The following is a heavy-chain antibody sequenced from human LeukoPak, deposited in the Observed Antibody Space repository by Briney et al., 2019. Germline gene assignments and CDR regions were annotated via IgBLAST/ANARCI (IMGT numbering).Heavy chain of an antibody. Sequence: SQTLSLTCTVSGDSISSGDYYWSWIRQPPGKGLEWIGYIYYSGSTNYNPSLKSRVTISVDTSKNQFSLKLSSVTAADTAVYYCASGNGRPHDAFDIWGQGTMVTVSS. V-gene: IGHV4-61*08. J-gene: IGHJ3*02. CDR3: ASGNGRPHDAFDI. CDR2: IYYSGST. CDR1: GDSISSGDYY. D-gene: IGHD1-26*01.